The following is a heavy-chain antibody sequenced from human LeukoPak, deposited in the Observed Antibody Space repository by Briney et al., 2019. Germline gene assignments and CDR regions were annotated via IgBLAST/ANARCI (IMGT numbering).Heavy chain of an antibody. J-gene: IGHJ2*01. V-gene: IGHV3-21*01. CDR2: ISTDSKFK. Sequence: GGSLRLSCAASEFTFRSFKMVWVRQAPGKGLEWVSSISTDSKFKYYSDSVTGRFTISRDNAENSLSLQMNSLRVDETATYYCVRGPRPHRSGLTKWYFDLWGRGTLVSVSS. CDR3: VRGPRPHRSGLTKWYFDL. CDR1: EFTFRSFK.